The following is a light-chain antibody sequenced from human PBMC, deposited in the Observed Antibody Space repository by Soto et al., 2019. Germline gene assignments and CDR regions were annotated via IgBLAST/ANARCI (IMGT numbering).Light chain of an antibody. CDR2: GNS. CDR1: TSNIGAGYD. CDR3: QPYDSSLSLFV. V-gene: IGLV1-40*01. J-gene: IGLJ1*01. Sequence: QSALAQPPSVSGAPGQRITISCTGSTSNIGAGYDVHWYQQLPGTAPKLLIYGNSNRPSGVPDRFSGSKSGTSASLAITGLQAEDEADYYCQPYDSSLSLFVFGTGTKVTV.